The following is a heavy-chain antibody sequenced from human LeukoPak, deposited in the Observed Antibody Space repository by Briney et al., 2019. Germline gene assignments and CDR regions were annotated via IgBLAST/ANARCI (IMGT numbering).Heavy chain of an antibody. V-gene: IGHV3-9*01. J-gene: IGHJ4*02. CDR2: ISRNSDSV. CDR3: AKVDRNSYYLGFDS. Sequence: GGSLRLSCAASGFTFDDYAMHWVRQAPGKGLEWLSGISRNSDSVAYADSVKGRFTISRDNAKRSLSLQMNSLGVEDTAVYYRAKVDRNSYYLGFDSWGQGTLVTVSS. CDR1: GFTFDDYA. D-gene: IGHD1-26*01.